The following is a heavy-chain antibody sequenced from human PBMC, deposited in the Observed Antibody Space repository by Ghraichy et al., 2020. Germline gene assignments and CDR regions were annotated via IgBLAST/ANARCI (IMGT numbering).Heavy chain of an antibody. Sequence: GGSLRLSCAVSGSTFISHVIHWVRQAPGKGLEWLAVISHDGSWKHYADSVEGRFTISRDNSKNTLDLQMNSLGAEDTAVYYCAKEEYSSGRAGVCGIWGQGTMVTVSS. CDR1: GSTFISHV. J-gene: IGHJ3*02. D-gene: IGHD6-19*01. CDR3: AKEEYSSGRAGVCGI. V-gene: IGHV3-30*18. CDR2: ISHDGSWK.